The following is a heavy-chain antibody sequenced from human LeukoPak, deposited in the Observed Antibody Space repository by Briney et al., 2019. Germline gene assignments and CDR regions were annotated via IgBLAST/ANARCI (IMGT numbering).Heavy chain of an antibody. D-gene: IGHD1-1*01. J-gene: IGHJ6*03. CDR1: GFTFSSFD. Sequence: QTGGSLRLSCAASGFTFSSFDMHRVRQPTGQGLEWVSTIGTASDTYYPGSVEGRFTLSRDNAKNSLYLQMNSLTAGDTAVYYCARGPPRGKYYYMDVWGKGTTVTVSS. CDR2: IGTASDT. V-gene: IGHV3-13*01. CDR3: ARGPPRGKYYYMDV.